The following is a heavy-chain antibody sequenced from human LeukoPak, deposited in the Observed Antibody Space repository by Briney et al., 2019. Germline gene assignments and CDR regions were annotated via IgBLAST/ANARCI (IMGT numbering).Heavy chain of an antibody. CDR1: GGTFSSYA. V-gene: IGHV1-69*05. Sequence: SVKVSCKASGGTFSSYAISWVRQAPGQGLEWMGGIIPIFGTANHAQKFQGRVTITTDESTSTAYMELSSLRSEDTAVYYCASSGRGEGYSSLGWFDPWGQGTLVTVSS. D-gene: IGHD6-13*01. CDR2: IIPIFGTA. CDR3: ASSGRGEGYSSLGWFDP. J-gene: IGHJ5*02.